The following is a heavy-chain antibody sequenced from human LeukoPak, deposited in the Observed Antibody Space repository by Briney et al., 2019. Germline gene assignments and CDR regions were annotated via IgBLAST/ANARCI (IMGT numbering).Heavy chain of an antibody. Sequence: PSETLSLTCAVYGGSFSGYYWSWIRQPPGKGLEWLGEINHSGSTNYNPSLKSRVTISVDTSKNQFSLKLSSVTAADTAVYYCARRAPRFGRYMDVWGKGTTVTVSS. CDR1: GGSFSGYY. CDR2: INHSGST. V-gene: IGHV4-34*01. J-gene: IGHJ6*03. D-gene: IGHD3-10*02. CDR3: ARRAPRFGRYMDV.